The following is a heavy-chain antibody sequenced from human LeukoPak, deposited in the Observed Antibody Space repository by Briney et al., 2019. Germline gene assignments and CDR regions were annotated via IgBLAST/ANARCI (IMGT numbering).Heavy chain of an antibody. CDR1: GFTFSSYG. D-gene: IGHD4-17*01. Sequence: GGSLRLSCAASGFTFSSYGMHWVRQAPGKGLEWVAFIRYDGSNKYYADSVKGRFTISRDNSKNTLYLQMNSLRAEDTAVYYCAKDAVTTANYYYYMDVWGKGTTVTISS. CDR3: AKDAVTTANYYYYMDV. V-gene: IGHV3-30*02. J-gene: IGHJ6*03. CDR2: IRYDGSNK.